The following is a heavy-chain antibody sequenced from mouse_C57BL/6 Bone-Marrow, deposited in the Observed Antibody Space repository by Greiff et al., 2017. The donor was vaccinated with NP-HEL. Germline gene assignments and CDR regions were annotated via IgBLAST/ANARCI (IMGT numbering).Heavy chain of an antibody. V-gene: IGHV1-69*01. CDR1: GYTFTSYW. CDR3: ARAPYYYGSSYDWYFDV. CDR2: IDPSDSYT. D-gene: IGHD1-1*01. J-gene: IGHJ1*03. Sequence: VKLQQPGAELVMPGASVKLSCKASGYTFTSYWMHWVKQRPGQGLEWIGEIDPSDSYTNYNQKFKGKSTLTVDKSSSTAYMQLSSLTSEDSAVYYCARAPYYYGSSYDWYFDVWGTGTTVTVSS.